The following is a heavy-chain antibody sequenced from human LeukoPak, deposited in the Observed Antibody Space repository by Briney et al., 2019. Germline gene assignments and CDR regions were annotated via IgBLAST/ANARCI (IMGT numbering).Heavy chain of an antibody. V-gene: IGHV3-23*01. CDR1: GFTFSRNA. Sequence: GGSLRLSCAASGFTFSRNAMGWVHQAPGKGLEWVSAISSSGGSTYYADSVKGRFTISRDNSKNTLYLQMNSLRAEDTAVYYCAKEGPPGDYDGWGQGTLVTVSS. CDR2: ISSSGGST. D-gene: IGHD4-17*01. J-gene: IGHJ4*02. CDR3: AKEGPPGDYDG.